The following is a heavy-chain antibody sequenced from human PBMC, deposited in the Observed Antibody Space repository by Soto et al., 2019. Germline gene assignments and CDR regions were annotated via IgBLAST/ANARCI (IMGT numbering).Heavy chain of an antibody. V-gene: IGHV3-7*01. CDR2: IKEDGSLK. CDR1: GFTLRIYW. J-gene: IGHJ3*02. CDR3: ARDPRHTDAFDI. D-gene: IGHD5-18*01. Sequence: PGGSLRLSCAASGFTLRIYWMAWFRQAPGKGLEWVANIKEDGSLKYYVDSVKGRFTISRDNAENSLYLQMNGLRAEDTALYYCARDPRHTDAFDIWGQGTKVTVSS.